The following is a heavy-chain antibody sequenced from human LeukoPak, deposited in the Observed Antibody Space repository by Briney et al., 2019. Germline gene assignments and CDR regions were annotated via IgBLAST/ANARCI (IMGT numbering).Heavy chain of an antibody. J-gene: IGHJ4*02. CDR1: GFTFSSYA. CDR3: AKASGQAGYCSSTSCHYTFDY. CDR2: ISGSGGST. Sequence: PGGSLRLSCAASGFTFSSYAMSWVRQAPGKGLEWVSGISGSGGSTYYADSVKGRFTVSRDNSKNTLYLQMNSLRAEDTTVYYCAKASGQAGYCSSTSCHYTFDYWGQGTLVTVSS. D-gene: IGHD2-2*01. V-gene: IGHV3-23*01.